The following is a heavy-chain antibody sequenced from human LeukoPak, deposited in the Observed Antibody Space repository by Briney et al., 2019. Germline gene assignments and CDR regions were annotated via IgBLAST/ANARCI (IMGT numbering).Heavy chain of an antibody. CDR2: INSDGSST. CDR1: GFTFSRYW. Sequence: QPGGSLRLSCAASGFTFSRYWMHWVRQGPGKGLVWVSRINSDGSSTSYADSVKGRFTISRDNAKNTLYLQMNSLRAEDTAVYYCTTDRHYYDSSGYYPFDYWGQGTLVTVSS. CDR3: TTDRHYYDSSGYYPFDY. D-gene: IGHD3-22*01. J-gene: IGHJ4*02. V-gene: IGHV3-74*01.